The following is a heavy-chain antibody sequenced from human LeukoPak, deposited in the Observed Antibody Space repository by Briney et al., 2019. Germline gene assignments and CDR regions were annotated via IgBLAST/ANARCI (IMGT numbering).Heavy chain of an antibody. V-gene: IGHV3-23*01. D-gene: IGHD6-6*01. J-gene: IGHJ4*02. CDR1: GFIFSSFP. CDR2: ISGSGGST. Sequence: GGSLRLSCAASGFIFSSFPMSWVRQAPGKGLEWVSVISGSGGSTYYADSVKGRFTISRDNSKNTLYLQMHSLRAEDTAVYYCANAEIAAPIYHYWGQGTLVTVSS. CDR3: ANAEIAAPIYHY.